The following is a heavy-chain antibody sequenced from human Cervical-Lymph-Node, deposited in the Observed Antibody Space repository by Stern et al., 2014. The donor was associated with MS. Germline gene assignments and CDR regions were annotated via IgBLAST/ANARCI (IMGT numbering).Heavy chain of an antibody. CDR2: ATYDGSDQ. J-gene: IGHJ6*02. D-gene: IGHD3-10*01. CDR1: GFTFSDYG. V-gene: IGHV3-30*03. Sequence: VQLVESGGGVVQPGKSLRLSCAASGFTFSDYGMHWVRQAPGKGLEWVALATYDGSDQYYEDSVKGRFTVSRDNSKNTVLLQMNGLRPEDTAVYFCARDRGLTHYFYGMDVWGQGTTVTVSS. CDR3: ARDRGLTHYFYGMDV.